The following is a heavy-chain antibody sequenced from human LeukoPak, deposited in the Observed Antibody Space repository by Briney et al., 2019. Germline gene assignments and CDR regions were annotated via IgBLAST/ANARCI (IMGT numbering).Heavy chain of an antibody. J-gene: IGHJ5*02. CDR3: ARDNIPVAGTGLSWFDP. V-gene: IGHV4-30-2*01. Sequence: SQTLSLTCTVSGGSISSGSYYWTWIRQPPGKGLEWIGNIYHSGTPYYNPSLKSRVTLSVDRSKNQFSLKMTSVTAADTAVYYCARDNIPVAGTGLSWFDPWGQGTLVTVSS. D-gene: IGHD6-13*01. CDR2: IYHSGTP. CDR1: GGSISSGSYY.